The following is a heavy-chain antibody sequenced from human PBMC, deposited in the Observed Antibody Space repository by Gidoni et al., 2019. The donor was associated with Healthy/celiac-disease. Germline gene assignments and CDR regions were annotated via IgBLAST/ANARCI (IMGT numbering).Heavy chain of an antibody. D-gene: IGHD3-10*01. CDR2: INAGNGNT. CDR3: ARGPSRGWFDP. V-gene: IGHV1-3*05. CDR1: GYTFTNSA. Sequence: HVQLVQSGAEEPKPRAPVQVSCKASGYTFTNSAMHWVRQAPGQRLECMGWINAGNGNTKYSQKFQGRVTITRDTSASTAYMELSSLKSEDTAVYYCARGPSRGWFDPWGQGTLVTVSS. J-gene: IGHJ5*02.